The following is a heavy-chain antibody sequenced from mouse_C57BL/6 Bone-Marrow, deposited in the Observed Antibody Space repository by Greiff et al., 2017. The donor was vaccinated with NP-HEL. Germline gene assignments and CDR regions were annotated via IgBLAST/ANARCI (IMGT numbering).Heavy chain of an antibody. CDR1: GFTFSSYG. V-gene: IGHV5-6*01. D-gene: IGHD1-1*01. CDR2: ISSGGSYT. CDR3: ARLDSLYYYGYYYAMDY. Sequence: EVQLVESGGDLVKPGGSLKLSCAASGFTFSSYGMSWVRQTPDKRLEWVATISSGGSYTYYPDSVKGRFTISRDNAKNTLYLQMSSLKSEDTAMYYCARLDSLYYYGYYYAMDYWGQGTSVTVSS. J-gene: IGHJ4*01.